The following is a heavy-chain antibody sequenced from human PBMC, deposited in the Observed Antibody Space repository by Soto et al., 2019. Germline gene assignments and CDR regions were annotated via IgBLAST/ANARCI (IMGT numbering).Heavy chain of an antibody. Sequence: PAGSLRLASAASGVSFNSYGMHGVRKAPGKGLVWVSRINSGSFSINYADSVKGRFSISRDNAQNSLHLQLNNLRAEDTAVYYCARNESSNIYGMDVWGQGTTVTVSS. J-gene: IGHJ6*01. CDR2: INSGSFSI. CDR1: GVSFNSYG. D-gene: IGHD6-6*01. V-gene: IGHV3-21*01. CDR3: ARNESSNIYGMDV.